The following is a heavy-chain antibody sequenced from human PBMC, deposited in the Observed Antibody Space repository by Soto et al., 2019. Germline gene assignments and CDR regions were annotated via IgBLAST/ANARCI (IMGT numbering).Heavy chain of an antibody. V-gene: IGHV3-74*01. Sequence: EVQLVESGGGLVQPGGSLRLSCAASEFTFSSYWMHWVRQAPGKGLVWVSRINSDGSSTSYADSVKGRFTISRDNAKNTLYLQMNSLRAEDTAVYYCARDLSEQQLLGTNGMDVWGQGTTVTVSS. CDR1: EFTFSSYW. D-gene: IGHD6-13*01. CDR2: INSDGSST. CDR3: ARDLSEQQLLGTNGMDV. J-gene: IGHJ6*02.